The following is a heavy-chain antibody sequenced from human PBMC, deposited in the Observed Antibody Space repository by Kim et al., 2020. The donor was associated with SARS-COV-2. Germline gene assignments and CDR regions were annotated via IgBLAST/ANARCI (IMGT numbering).Heavy chain of an antibody. CDR3: ARDQRRDGRNWFDP. CDR2: IYYSAST. CDR1: GGSISSGGYY. V-gene: IGHV4-31*03. Sequence: SETLSLTCTVSGGSISSGGYYWSWIRQHPGKGLEWIGYIYYSASTYYNPSLKSRVTISVDTSKNQFSLKLSSVTAADTAVYYCARDQRRDGRNWFDPWGQGTLVTVSS. J-gene: IGHJ5*02.